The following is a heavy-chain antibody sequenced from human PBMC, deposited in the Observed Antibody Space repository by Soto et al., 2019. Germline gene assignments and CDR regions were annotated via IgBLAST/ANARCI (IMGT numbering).Heavy chain of an antibody. CDR2: ISYDGSNK. D-gene: IGHD6-19*01. CDR1: GFTFSSYA. Sequence: GGSLRLSCAASGFTFSSYAMHWVRQAPGKGLEWVAVISYDGSNKYYADSVKGRFTISRDNSKNTLYLQMNSLRAEDTAVYYCARVSEAVAPEHYYYGMDIWGQGTTVTVSS. J-gene: IGHJ6*02. CDR3: ARVSEAVAPEHYYYGMDI. V-gene: IGHV3-30-3*01.